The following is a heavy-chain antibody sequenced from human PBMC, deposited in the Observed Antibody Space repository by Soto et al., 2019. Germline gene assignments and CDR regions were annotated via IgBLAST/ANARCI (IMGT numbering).Heavy chain of an antibody. J-gene: IGHJ6*02. CDR1: GFTLSSYW. Sequence: GSLRLSCAASGFTLSSYWMHWVRQAPGKGLVWVSRINSDGSSTSYADSVKGRFTISRDNAKNTLYLQMNSLRAEDTAVYYCARDPAMIKPYYYGMDVWGQGTTVTVSS. V-gene: IGHV3-74*01. D-gene: IGHD2-2*01. CDR2: INSDGSST. CDR3: ARDPAMIKPYYYGMDV.